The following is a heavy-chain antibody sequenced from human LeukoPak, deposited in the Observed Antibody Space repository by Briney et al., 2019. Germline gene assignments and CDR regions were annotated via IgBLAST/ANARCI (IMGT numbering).Heavy chain of an antibody. V-gene: IGHV4-39*01. J-gene: IGHJ4*02. CDR1: GGSISSSSYY. D-gene: IGHD6-13*01. CDR2: IYHGRST. Sequence: SETLSLTCTVSGGSISSSSYYWGWIRQPPGKGLEWIGSIYHGRSTYYNPSLEGRVTISVDTSKNQISLKLSSVTAADTAVYYCATSSYQQQLDYRGQGTLVTVSS. CDR3: ATSSYQQQLDY.